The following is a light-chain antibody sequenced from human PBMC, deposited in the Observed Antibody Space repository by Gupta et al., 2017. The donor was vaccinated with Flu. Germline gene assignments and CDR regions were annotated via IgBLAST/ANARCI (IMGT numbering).Light chain of an antibody. V-gene: IGLV3-1*01. CDR3: QTWDTNIGV. J-gene: IGLJ2*01. Sequence: SPGQTVNLTSSGHNLGNYFVSWFQLRPGQSPVLVIYQDSKRPSGIPERFSGYNSGNTATLTISGTQAMDEADFYCQTWDTNIGVFGGGTTLTVL. CDR1: NLGNYF. CDR2: QDS.